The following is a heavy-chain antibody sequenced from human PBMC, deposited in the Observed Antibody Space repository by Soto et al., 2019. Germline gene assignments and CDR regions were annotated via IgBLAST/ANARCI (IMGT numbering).Heavy chain of an antibody. CDR1: GFTFSSYG. D-gene: IGHD5-18*01. CDR2: ISYDGSNK. CDR3: AKDSDRGYSYGENSFDY. V-gene: IGHV3-30*18. J-gene: IGHJ4*02. Sequence: PGGSLRLSCAASGFTFSSYGMHWVRQAPGKGLEWVAVISYDGSNKYYADSVKGRFTISRDNSKNTLYLQMNSLRAEDTAVYYCAKDSDRGYSYGENSFDYWGQGTLVTVSS.